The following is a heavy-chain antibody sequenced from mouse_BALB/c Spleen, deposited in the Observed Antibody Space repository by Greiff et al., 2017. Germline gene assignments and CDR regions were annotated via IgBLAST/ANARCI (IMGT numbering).Heavy chain of an antibody. J-gene: IGHJ1*01. CDR2: IRNKANGYTT. Sequence: VQLKESGGGLVQPGGSLRLSCATSGFTFTDYYMSWVRQPPGKALEWLGFIRNKANGYTTEYSASVKGRFTISRDNSQSILYLQMNTLRAEDSATYYCARAYYGSSPRYFDVWGAGTTVTVSS. CDR1: GFTFTDYY. V-gene: IGHV7-3*02. CDR3: ARAYYGSSPRYFDV. D-gene: IGHD1-1*01.